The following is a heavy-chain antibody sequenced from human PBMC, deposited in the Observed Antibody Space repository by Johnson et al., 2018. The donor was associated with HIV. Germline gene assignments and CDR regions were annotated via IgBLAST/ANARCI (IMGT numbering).Heavy chain of an antibody. CDR3: AKRLGDDSRGDQFDI. D-gene: IGHD3-22*01. CDR1: GFTFRSYG. J-gene: IGHJ3*02. CDR2: IRYDGSNK. Sequence: QVQLVESGGGVVQPGGSLRLSCAASGFTFRSYGMHWVRQAPGKGLEWVAFIRYDGSNKYYADSVKGRFTISRDNAKNSLYLQMNSLRAEDTAIYYCAKRLGDDSRGDQFDIWGQGTMVTVSS. V-gene: IGHV3-30*02.